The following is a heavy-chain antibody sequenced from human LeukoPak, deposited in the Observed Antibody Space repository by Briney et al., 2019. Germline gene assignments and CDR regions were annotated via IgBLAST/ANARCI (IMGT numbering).Heavy chain of an antibody. Sequence: ASVKVSCKASGYTFTGYYMHWVRQAPGQGREWMGWINPNRGGTNYAQKFQGRVTMTRDTSISTAYMELSRLRSDDTAVYYCARAESDYDIALWGQGTLVTVSS. CDR1: GYTFTGYY. J-gene: IGHJ4*02. D-gene: IGHD3-9*01. CDR2: INPNRGGT. V-gene: IGHV1-2*02. CDR3: ARAESDYDIAL.